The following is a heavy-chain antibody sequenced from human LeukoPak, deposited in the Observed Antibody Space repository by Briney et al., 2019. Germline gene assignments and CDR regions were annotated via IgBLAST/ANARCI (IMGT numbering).Heavy chain of an antibody. CDR1: GYTFTSYY. CDR3: ARDGRYDSSGYAFDI. CDR2: INPGGGST. Sequence: GASVKVSCKASGYTFTSYYMHWVRQAPGQGLEWMGIINPGGGSTSYAQKFQGRVTMTRDTSTSTVYMELRSLSSEDTAVYYCARDGRYDSSGYAFDIWGQGTMVTVSS. J-gene: IGHJ3*02. D-gene: IGHD3-22*01. V-gene: IGHV1-46*01.